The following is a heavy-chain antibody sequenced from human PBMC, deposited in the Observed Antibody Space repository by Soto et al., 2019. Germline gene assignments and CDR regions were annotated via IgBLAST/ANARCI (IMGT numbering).Heavy chain of an antibody. CDR2: INGYNGNT. J-gene: IGHJ5*02. Sequence: QVQLVQSGAEVKKPGASVKVSGKASGYTFTSYGISWVRQAPGQGLEWMGWINGYNGNTNYAQKVKGRVTNATDRYTSTAYMEQRSLRSHDTSVYYCAKLYCSGGSCYGWFDTWGQGTLVTVST. CDR1: GYTFTSYG. D-gene: IGHD2-15*01. CDR3: AKLYCSGGSCYGWFDT. V-gene: IGHV1-18*01.